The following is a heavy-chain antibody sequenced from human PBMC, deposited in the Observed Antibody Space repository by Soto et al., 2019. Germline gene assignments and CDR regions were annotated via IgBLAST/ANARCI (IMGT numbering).Heavy chain of an antibody. CDR3: ARPLFNNKEDYFAM. CDR1: GGSISSYY. D-gene: IGHD3-10*01. J-gene: IGHJ3*02. Sequence: LSLTCTVSGGSISSYYWSWIRQPPGKGLEWIGYIYYSGSTNYNPSLKSRVTISVDTSKNQFSLKLSSVTAADTAVYYCARPLFNNKEDYFAMWGQGTMVTVSS. V-gene: IGHV4-59*08. CDR2: IYYSGST.